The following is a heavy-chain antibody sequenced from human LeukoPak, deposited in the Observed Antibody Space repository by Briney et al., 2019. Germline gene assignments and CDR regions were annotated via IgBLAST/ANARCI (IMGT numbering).Heavy chain of an antibody. CDR3: AREDDSSGYYYVGAFDI. Sequence: SGTLSLTCAVSGGSISSNNWWSWVRQPPGKGLEWIGEIYHSGSTNYNPSLKSRVTISVDKSKNQFSLKLSSVTAADTAVYYCAREDDSSGYYYVGAFDIWGQGTMVTVSS. CDR2: IYHSGST. D-gene: IGHD3-22*01. CDR1: GGSISSNNW. V-gene: IGHV4-4*02. J-gene: IGHJ3*02.